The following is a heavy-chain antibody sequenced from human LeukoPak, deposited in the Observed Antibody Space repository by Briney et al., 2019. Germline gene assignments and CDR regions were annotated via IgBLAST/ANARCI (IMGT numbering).Heavy chain of an antibody. V-gene: IGHV3-23*01. CDR2: ISGSGGST. D-gene: IGHD1-26*01. J-gene: IGHJ4*02. CDR3: ARDREWEVFDY. Sequence: PGGSLRLSCAASGFTFSSYAMSWVRQAPGKGLEWVSAISGSGGSTYYADSVKGRFTISRDNAKNSLYLQMNSLRADDTAVYYCARDREWEVFDYWGQGTLVTVSS. CDR1: GFTFSSYA.